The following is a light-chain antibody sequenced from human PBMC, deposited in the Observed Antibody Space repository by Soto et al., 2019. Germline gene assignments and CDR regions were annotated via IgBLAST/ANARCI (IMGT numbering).Light chain of an antibody. CDR1: SSDVGASDF. J-gene: IGLJ2*01. CDR3: SSYTTSHTLV. V-gene: IGLV2-14*01. Sequence: QSALTQPVSVSESPGQSITISCTGTSSDVGASDFVSWYQQHPGKAPELIIYEISNRPSGVSSRFSGSKSGNTASLTISGLQAEDESDYYCSSYTTSHTLVFGGGTKVTVL. CDR2: EIS.